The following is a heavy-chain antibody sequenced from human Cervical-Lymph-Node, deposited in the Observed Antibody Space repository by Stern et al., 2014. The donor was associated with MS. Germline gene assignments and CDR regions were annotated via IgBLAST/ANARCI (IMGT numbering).Heavy chain of an antibody. D-gene: IGHD6-19*01. CDR3: ARGSDWYPLDY. CDR1: GFAFSTYG. J-gene: IGHJ4*02. CDR2: ISFDGAKT. Sequence: VQLVESGGGVVQPGRSLRLSCSPSGFAFSTYGMHWVRQAPGKVLEWGALISFDGAKTYYADSGKGRFTISRDNPKNTLYLQMKSLRGEDTAVYYCARGSDWYPLDYWGQGTLVTVSS. V-gene: IGHV3-30*03.